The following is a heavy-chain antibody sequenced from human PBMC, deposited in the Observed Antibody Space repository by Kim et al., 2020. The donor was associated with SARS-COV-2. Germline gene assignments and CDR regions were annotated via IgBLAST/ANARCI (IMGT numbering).Heavy chain of an antibody. Sequence: GGSLRLSCVASGFMFKSYDMHWVRQAPGKGPEWVASISYDGTKQSYADSVKCRFSISRDNFKDTVYLQMNNLRGDDTAVYHCAKDRRCSSANCYRWFDPWGQGTQVTVSS. D-gene: IGHD2-2*01. CDR2: ISYDGTKQ. CDR1: GFMFKSYD. V-gene: IGHV3-30*18. CDR3: AKDRRCSSANCYRWFDP. J-gene: IGHJ5*02.